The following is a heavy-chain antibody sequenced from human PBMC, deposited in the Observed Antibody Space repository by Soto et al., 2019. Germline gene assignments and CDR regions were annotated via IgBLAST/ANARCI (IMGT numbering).Heavy chain of an antibody. CDR1: GDPIRSSKW. D-gene: IGHD2-15*01. CDR2: IDQNGIT. V-gene: IGHV4-4*02. Sequence: QSLTCAVSGDPIRSSKWWTWVRQTPGKGLEWIGKIDQNGITNYNPPLESRVTILKENSKNQLSLKLSSVTAVDSAVYYCAILNLDYYYYGMDVWGQGATVTV. J-gene: IGHJ6*02. CDR3: AILNLDYYYYGMDV.